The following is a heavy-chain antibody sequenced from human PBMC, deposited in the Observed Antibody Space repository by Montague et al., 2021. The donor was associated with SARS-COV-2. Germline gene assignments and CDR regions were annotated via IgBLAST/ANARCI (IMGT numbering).Heavy chain of an antibody. CDR2: IYYSGST. V-gene: IGHV4-39*01. CDR1: GGSISSSNYY. Sequence: SETLSLTCTVSGGSISSSNYYWGWIRQPPGKGLVWIGSIYYSGSTYYTPSLKSRVTISVDTSKNPFSLRLSSVTAADTAVYYCARHSGRDTIFGVVIIFDAFDIWGQGTMVTVSS. CDR3: ARHSGRDTIFGVVIIFDAFDI. J-gene: IGHJ3*02. D-gene: IGHD3-3*01.